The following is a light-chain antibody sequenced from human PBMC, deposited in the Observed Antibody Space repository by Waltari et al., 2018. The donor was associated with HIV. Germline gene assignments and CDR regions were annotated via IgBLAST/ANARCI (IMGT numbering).Light chain of an antibody. V-gene: IGKV3-20*01. CDR2: GAS. CDR1: QSVSDNN. CDR3: QQYGDSPT. J-gene: IGKJ1*01. Sequence: EIVLTQSPGTLSLSPGQTALLSCRASQSVSDNNLAWYQHKPGQAPRLLVYGASNRASGIPDRFSGSGSGTDFTLTITGLEPEDFVFYYCQQYGDSPTFGPGTKVEI.